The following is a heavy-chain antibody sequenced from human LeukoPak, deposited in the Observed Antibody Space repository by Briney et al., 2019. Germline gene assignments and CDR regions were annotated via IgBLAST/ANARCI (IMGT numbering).Heavy chain of an antibody. Sequence: PGGSLRLSCAASGFTVSNNYMIWVRQAPGKGLEWVSLIYSNGVTNYADSVKGRFTISRDNSKNTLYLQMNSLRAEDTAVYYCAKDIYALIAAANLDYWGQGTLVTVSS. V-gene: IGHV3-66*03. CDR2: IYSNGVT. D-gene: IGHD6-13*01. CDR1: GFTVSNNY. J-gene: IGHJ4*02. CDR3: AKDIYALIAAANLDY.